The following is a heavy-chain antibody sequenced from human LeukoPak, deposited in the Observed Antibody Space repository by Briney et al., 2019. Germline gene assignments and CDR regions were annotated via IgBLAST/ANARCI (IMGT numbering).Heavy chain of an antibody. CDR1: GFTFSSYE. D-gene: IGHD3-10*01. CDR3: ARWGYYYGSGRGLGAFDI. J-gene: IGHJ3*02. CDR2: ISSSGSTI. V-gene: IGHV3-48*03. Sequence: GGSLRLSCAASGFTFSSYEMNWVRQAPGKGLEWVSYISSSGSTIYYADSVKGRFTISRDNAKNSLYLQMNSLRAEDTAVYYYARWGYYYGSGRGLGAFDIWGQGTMVTVSS.